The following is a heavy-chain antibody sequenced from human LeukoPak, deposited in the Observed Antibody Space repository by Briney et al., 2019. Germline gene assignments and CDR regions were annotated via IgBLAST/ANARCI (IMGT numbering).Heavy chain of an antibody. CDR1: GFTFSSYA. J-gene: IGHJ5*02. CDR2: ISGSGGST. D-gene: IGHD1-26*01. CDR3: AKKGGGVGPLYNWFDP. V-gene: IGHV3-23*01. Sequence: PGGSLRLSCAASGFTFSSYAMSWVRQAPGEGLEGVSAISGSGGSTYYADTVTGRFTISRDNSKHTLHLQMNSLKAEDTAVYYCAKKGGGVGPLYNWFDPWGQGTLVTVPS.